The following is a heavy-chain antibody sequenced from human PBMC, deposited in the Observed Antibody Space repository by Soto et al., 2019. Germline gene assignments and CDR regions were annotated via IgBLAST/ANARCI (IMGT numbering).Heavy chain of an antibody. J-gene: IGHJ3*02. V-gene: IGHV3-23*01. CDR2: ITADGGT. CDR3: APHVSCSGGSCQYDAFAI. Sequence: EVQVLESGGGLVQPGGSLRLSCAGSEFTVSGHAMTWIRQAPGKGPEWVSTITADGGTYYADSVKGRFAMCRDTSENTLYLQMNSLGAEDTAAYYCAPHVSCSGGSCQYDAFAIRGQGTMVTVSS. D-gene: IGHD2-15*01. CDR1: EFTVSGHA.